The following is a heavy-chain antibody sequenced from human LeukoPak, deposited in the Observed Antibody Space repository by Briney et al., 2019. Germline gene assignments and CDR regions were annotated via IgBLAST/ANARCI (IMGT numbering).Heavy chain of an antibody. CDR3: ARDWAGGSGRFDY. Sequence: SVKVSCKASGGTFSSYAISWVRQAPGQGLEWMGRIIPILGIANYAQKFQGRVTITADKSTSTAYMELSSLRSEDTAVYYCARDWAGGSGRFDYWGQGTRVTVSS. CDR2: IIPILGIA. J-gene: IGHJ4*02. CDR1: GGTFSSYA. D-gene: IGHD1-26*01. V-gene: IGHV1-69*04.